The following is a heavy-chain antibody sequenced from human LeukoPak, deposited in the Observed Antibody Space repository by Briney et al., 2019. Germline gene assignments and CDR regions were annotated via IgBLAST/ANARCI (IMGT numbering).Heavy chain of an antibody. Sequence: PGGSLRLSCAASGFTFSSYGMHWVRQAPGKGLEWVAVISYDGSNKYYADSVKGRFTISRDNSKNTLYLQMNSLRAEDTAVYYCATEQQGRRAAFDYWGQGTLVTVSS. V-gene: IGHV3-30*03. J-gene: IGHJ4*02. CDR2: ISYDGSNK. CDR1: GFTFSSYG. D-gene: IGHD1/OR15-1a*01. CDR3: ATEQQGRRAAFDY.